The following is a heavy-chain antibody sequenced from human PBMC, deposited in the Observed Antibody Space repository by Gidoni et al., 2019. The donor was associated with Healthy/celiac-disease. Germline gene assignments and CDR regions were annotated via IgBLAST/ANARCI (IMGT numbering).Heavy chain of an antibody. J-gene: IGHJ3*02. CDR1: GGSISSYY. Sequence: QVQLQESGPGLVKPSETLSLTCTVSGGSISSYYWSWIRQPPGKGLEWIGYIYYSGSTNYNPSLKSRVTISVDTSKNQFSLKLSSVTAADTAVYYCARVSGVPRDGYAFDIWGQGTMVTVSS. CDR2: IYYSGST. CDR3: ARVSGVPRDGYAFDI. D-gene: IGHD2-2*01. V-gene: IGHV4-59*01.